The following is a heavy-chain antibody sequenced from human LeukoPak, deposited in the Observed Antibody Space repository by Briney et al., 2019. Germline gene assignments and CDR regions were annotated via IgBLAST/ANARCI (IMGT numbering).Heavy chain of an antibody. D-gene: IGHD3-3*01. CDR1: GFTFSSYG. V-gene: IGHV3-30*18. J-gene: IGHJ4*02. Sequence: PGGSLRLSCAASGFTFSSYGMHWVRQAPGKGLEWVAVISYDGSNKYYADSVKGRFTISRDNSKNTLYLQMNSLRAEDTAVYYCAKDEGPLRFLEWLLGYFDYWGQGTLVTVSS. CDR2: ISYDGSNK. CDR3: AKDEGPLRFLEWLLGYFDY.